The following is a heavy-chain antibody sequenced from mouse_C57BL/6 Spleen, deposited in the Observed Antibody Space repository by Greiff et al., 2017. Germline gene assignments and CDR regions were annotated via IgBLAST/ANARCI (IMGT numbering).Heavy chain of an antibody. CDR3: ARANWDEYYFDY. Sequence: EVQGVESGGGLVQPGGSLKLSCAASGFTFSDYGMAWVRQAPRKGPEWVAFISNLAYSIYSADTVTGRFTISRANAKNTLYLEMSSLRSEDTAMYYCARANWDEYYFDYWGQGTTLTVSS. D-gene: IGHD4-1*01. V-gene: IGHV5-15*01. J-gene: IGHJ2*01. CDR2: ISNLAYSI. CDR1: GFTFSDYG.